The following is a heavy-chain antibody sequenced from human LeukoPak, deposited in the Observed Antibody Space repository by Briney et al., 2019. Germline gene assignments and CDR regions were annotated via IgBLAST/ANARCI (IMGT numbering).Heavy chain of an antibody. CDR2: IYYSRST. CDR1: GGSVSSGSYY. V-gene: IGHV4-61*01. Sequence: SETLSLTCTVSGGSVSSGSYYWSWIRQPPGKGLEWIGYIYYSRSTTYNPSLRSRVTISVDTSRNQFSLKLSSVTAADTAVYYCARSRSGYSYDHAAFEIWGQGTMVTVSS. D-gene: IGHD5-18*01. CDR3: ARSRSGYSYDHAAFEI. J-gene: IGHJ3*02.